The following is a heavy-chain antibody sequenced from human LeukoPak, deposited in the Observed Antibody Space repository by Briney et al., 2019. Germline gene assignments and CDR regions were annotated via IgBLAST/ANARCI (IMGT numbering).Heavy chain of an antibody. V-gene: IGHV3-33*01. CDR3: ARDGQQLAPYAMDV. CDR1: GFRFGSHA. Sequence: GGSLRLSCAASGFRFGSHAVHWVRQAPGKGLEWLAQIWYDGSNKYYVDSVKGRFTTSRDNSKNTVYLQMNSLRAEDTAVYFCARDGQQLAPYAMDVWGQGTTVTVSS. J-gene: IGHJ6*02. CDR2: IWYDGSNK. D-gene: IGHD6-13*01.